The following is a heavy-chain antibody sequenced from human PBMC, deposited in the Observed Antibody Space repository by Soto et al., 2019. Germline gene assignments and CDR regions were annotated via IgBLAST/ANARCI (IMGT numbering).Heavy chain of an antibody. V-gene: IGHV4-59*11. CDR2: IYFTGYT. Sequence: QVQLQESGPGLVKPSETLSLTCTVSGGSLSSHYWSWIRQSPGQGLEWIGYIYFTGYTNYNPSLKNRVTITVDTSKSQFSLSRNPVTAADTAVYYCATVAMTSPKVFDYWGQGTLVSVSS. CDR1: GGSLSSHY. CDR3: ATVAMTSPKVFDY. D-gene: IGHD2-15*01. J-gene: IGHJ4*02.